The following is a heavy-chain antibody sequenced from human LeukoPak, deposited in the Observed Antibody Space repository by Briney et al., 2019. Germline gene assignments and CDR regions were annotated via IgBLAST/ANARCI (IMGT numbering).Heavy chain of an antibody. V-gene: IGHV1-18*01. CDR2: ISRDHDNT. D-gene: IGHD3-10*01. CDR3: AKDSRESGDAWFDP. Sequence: ASVKVSCKASGYTFTNFGISWVRQAPGQGLEWMGWISRDHDNTNYLQKLQGRVTMTTDTSTSTAYMELRSLRSDDTAVYYCAKDSRESGDAWFDPWGQGTLVTVSS. CDR1: GYTFTNFG. J-gene: IGHJ5*02.